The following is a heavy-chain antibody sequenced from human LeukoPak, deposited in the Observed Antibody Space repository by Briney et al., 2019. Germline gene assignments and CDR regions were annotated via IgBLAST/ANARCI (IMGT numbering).Heavy chain of an antibody. J-gene: IGHJ1*01. V-gene: IGHV3-23*01. CDR3: AQKLGYCSGVTCYFTY. CDR2: ISNSGGDT. CDR1: GFTFSSYA. Sequence: TGGSLRLSCAASGFTFSSYAMSWVRQAPGKGLEWVAAISNSGGDTFYSDSGKGRFTIARGNSKNTLYLQMNSLRVDDPAVYYCAQKLGYCSGVTCYFTYWGQGTRVTVSS. D-gene: IGHD2-15*01.